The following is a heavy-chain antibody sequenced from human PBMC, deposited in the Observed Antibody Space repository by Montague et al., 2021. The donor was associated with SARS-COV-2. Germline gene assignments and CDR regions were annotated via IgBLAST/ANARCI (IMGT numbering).Heavy chain of an antibody. D-gene: IGHD3-9*01. CDR2: IYYSGST. CDR1: GGSISSYY. Sequence: SETLSLTCTVSGGSISSYYWSWIRQPPGKGLEWIGYIYYSGSTNXXPSLKSRATISVDTSKNQFSLKLSSVTAADTAVYYCARTYYDILTGYYNRGAFDIWGQGTMVTVSS. V-gene: IGHV4-59*08. CDR3: ARTYYDILTGYYNRGAFDI. J-gene: IGHJ3*02.